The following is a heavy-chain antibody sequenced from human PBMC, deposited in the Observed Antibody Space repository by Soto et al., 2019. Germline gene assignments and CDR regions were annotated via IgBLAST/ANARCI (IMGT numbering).Heavy chain of an antibody. CDR2: IYHSGST. CDR3: ARTALYTYYYYGMDV. Sequence: PSETLSLTCAVSGGPISSSNWWSWVRQPPGKGLEWIGEIYHSGSTNYNPSLKSRVTISVDKSKNQFSLKLSSVTAADTAVYYCARTALYTYYYYGMDVWGQGTTVTVSS. J-gene: IGHJ6*02. CDR1: GGPISSSNW. D-gene: IGHD3-16*01. V-gene: IGHV4-4*02.